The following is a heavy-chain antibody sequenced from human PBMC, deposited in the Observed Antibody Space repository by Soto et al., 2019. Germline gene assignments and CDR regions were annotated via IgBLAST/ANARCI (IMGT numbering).Heavy chain of an antibody. V-gene: IGHV4-61*01. CDR1: GGSVSSGSYY. CDR2: IYYSGST. CDR3: ARANFGSVSYYPRGDYYYGIDV. D-gene: IGHD3-10*01. Sequence: SETLSLICTVSGGSVSSGSYYWSWIRQPPGKGLEWIGYIYYSGSTNYNPSLKRRVTISVDTSKHQFSLKLSSVTAADTAVYYCARANFGSVSYYPRGDYYYGIDVWGQGTTVTVSS. J-gene: IGHJ6*02.